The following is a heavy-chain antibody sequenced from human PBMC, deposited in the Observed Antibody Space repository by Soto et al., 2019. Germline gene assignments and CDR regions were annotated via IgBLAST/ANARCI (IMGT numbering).Heavy chain of an antibody. V-gene: IGHV1-18*01. CDR2: ISAHNVNT. Sequence: QVQLVQSGAEVKKPGASVKVSCKGSGYAFTTYGITWVRQAPGQGLEWMGWISAHNVNTNYAQKLQGRVTVTRDTSTSTAYMELRSLRSDDTAVYYCARGRYGDYWGQGALVTVSS. J-gene: IGHJ4*02. D-gene: IGHD1-1*01. CDR1: GYAFTTYG. CDR3: ARGRYGDY.